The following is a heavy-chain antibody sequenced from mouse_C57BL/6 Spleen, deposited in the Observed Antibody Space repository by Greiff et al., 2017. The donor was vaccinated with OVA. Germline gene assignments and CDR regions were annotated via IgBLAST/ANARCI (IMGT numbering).Heavy chain of an antibody. CDR1: GFTFSSYG. V-gene: IGHV5-6*01. Sequence: EVKLVESGGDLVKPGGSLKLSCAASGFTFSSYGMSWVRQTPDQRLEWVATISRGGGYTYYPDSVKGRFTISRDKAKNTLYLQMSSLKTEDTAMYYCARHGRAQNAMDYWGQGTSVTVSS. J-gene: IGHJ4*01. CDR3: ARHGRAQNAMDY. CDR2: ISRGGGYT. D-gene: IGHD3-1*01.